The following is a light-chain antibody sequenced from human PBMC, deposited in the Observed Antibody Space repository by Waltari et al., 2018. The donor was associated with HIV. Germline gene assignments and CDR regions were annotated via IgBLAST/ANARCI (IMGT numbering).Light chain of an antibody. J-gene: IGLJ2*01. Sequence: SSELTQDPVVSVALGQTVRIRCKGDSPRKYYASWYPKTPRHAPVLVIYDKNNRPSGIPDRFSGSSSGDTASLTITGAQAEDEADYYCHSRDSAANLRVVFGGGTRVTVL. CDR2: DKN. CDR3: HSRDSAANLRVV. V-gene: IGLV3-19*01. CDR1: SPRKYY.